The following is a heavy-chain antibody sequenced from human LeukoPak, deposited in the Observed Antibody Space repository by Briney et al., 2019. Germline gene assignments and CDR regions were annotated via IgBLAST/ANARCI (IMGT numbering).Heavy chain of an antibody. J-gene: IGHJ4*02. D-gene: IGHD3-16*01. Sequence: GGSLRLSCAASGFTFSSYAMHWVRQAPGKGLEWVANINQDGSEKNCLDSVKGRFTISRDNAQNSLYLQMNGLRVGDTAVYYCTRRLDEWGQGTLVTVSS. CDR2: INQDGSEK. CDR3: TRRLDE. V-gene: IGHV3-7*01. CDR1: GFTFSSYA.